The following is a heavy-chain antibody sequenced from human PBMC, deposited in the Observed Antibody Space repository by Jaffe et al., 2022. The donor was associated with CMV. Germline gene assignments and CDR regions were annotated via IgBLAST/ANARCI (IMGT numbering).Heavy chain of an antibody. Sequence: EVQLVESGGGLVKPGRSLRLSCTASGFTFGDYAMSWFRQAPGKGLEWVGFIRSKAYGGTTEYAASVKGRFTISRDDSKSIAYLQMNSLKTEDTAVYYCTSGGGWLQLDYYFDYWGQGTLVTVSS. CDR1: GFTFGDYA. V-gene: IGHV3-49*05. CDR2: IRSKAYGGTT. J-gene: IGHJ4*02. D-gene: IGHD5-12*01. CDR3: TSGGGWLQLDYYFDY.